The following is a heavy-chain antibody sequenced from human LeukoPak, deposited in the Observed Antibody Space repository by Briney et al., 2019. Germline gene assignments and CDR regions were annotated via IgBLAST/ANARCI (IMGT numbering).Heavy chain of an antibody. CDR3: AKDFGSGSGTYYYFDF. V-gene: IGHV3-23*01. CDR1: GFTFSSYA. Sequence: GGSLRLSCAASGFTFSSYAMSWVRQAPGKGLQWVSGISGSGSRTYYADSVKGRFTISRDNSENTLYLQMNSLRAEDTAIYYCAKDFGSGSGTYYYFDFWGRGTLVTVSS. CDR2: ISGSGSRT. J-gene: IGHJ4*02. D-gene: IGHD1-26*01.